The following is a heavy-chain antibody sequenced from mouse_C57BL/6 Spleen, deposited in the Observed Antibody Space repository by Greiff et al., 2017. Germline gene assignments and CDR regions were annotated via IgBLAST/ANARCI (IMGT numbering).Heavy chain of an antibody. Sequence: VQLQQSGAELVRPGASVKLSCTASGFNIKDDYMHWVKQRPEQGLEWIGWIDPENGDTEYASKFQGKATITADTSCNTAYLQLSSLTSEDTAVYYCTTADWFAYWRQGTLVTVSA. J-gene: IGHJ3*01. V-gene: IGHV14-4*01. CDR2: IDPENGDT. CDR1: GFNIKDDY. CDR3: TTADWFAY. D-gene: IGHD6-1*01.